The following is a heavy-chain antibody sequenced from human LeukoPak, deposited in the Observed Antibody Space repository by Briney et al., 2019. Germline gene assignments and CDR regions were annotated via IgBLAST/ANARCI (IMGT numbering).Heavy chain of an antibody. CDR1: GGTFSSYA. V-gene: IGHV1-69*13. Sequence: ASVKVSCKASGGTFSSYAISWVRQAPGQGLEWMGGIIPIFGTANYAQKFQGRVTITADESTSTAYMELSSLRSEDAAVYYCARDRGDYNWYFDLWGRGTLVTVSS. CDR2: IIPIFGTA. CDR3: ARDRGDYNWYFDL. D-gene: IGHD4-17*01. J-gene: IGHJ2*01.